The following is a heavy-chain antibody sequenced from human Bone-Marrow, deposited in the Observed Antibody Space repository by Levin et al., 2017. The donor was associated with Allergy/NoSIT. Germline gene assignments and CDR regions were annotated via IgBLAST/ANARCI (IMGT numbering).Heavy chain of an antibody. CDR3: AREYYMDV. CDR2: INESGST. V-gene: IGHV4-38-2*02. J-gene: IGHJ6*03. Sequence: RSQTLSLTCAVSGYSMSSDYYWGWIRQPPGKGLEWIGNINESGSTKYNPSLKSRVTISVDTSKNQFSLQLNSVTAADTAVYFCAREYYMDVWGKGTTVTVSS. CDR1: GYSMSSDYY.